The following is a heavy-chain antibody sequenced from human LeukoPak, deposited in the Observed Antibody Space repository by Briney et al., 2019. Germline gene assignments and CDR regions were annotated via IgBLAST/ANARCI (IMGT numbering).Heavy chain of an antibody. J-gene: IGHJ5*02. D-gene: IGHD2-15*01. CDR1: GYSFTTNW. CDR2: IYPDDSNT. V-gene: IGHV5-51*01. Sequence: GESLKISCKGSGYSFTTNWIGWVRQMPGKGLEWMGIIYPDDSNTRYSPSFQGQVTFSADKSINTAYLQWSGLKASDTAMYYCARLGEDLAVGVAGYWFDPWGQGTLVTVSS. CDR3: ARLGEDLAVGVAGYWFDP.